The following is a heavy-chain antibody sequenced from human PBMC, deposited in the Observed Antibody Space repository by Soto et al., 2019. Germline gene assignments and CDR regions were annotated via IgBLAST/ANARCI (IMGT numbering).Heavy chain of an antibody. CDR2: IIPMYDTT. V-gene: IGHV1-69*06. CDR1: GGTFSSDA. CDR3: ARSRYSTWIQVPVPADRFDP. Sequence: SVKVSCRASGGTFSSDAISWVRQAPGQGLEWMGGIIPMYDTTDYAQKFQGRATITADKSTTTAYMELSGLTSEDTAVYYCARSRYSTWIQVPVPADRFDPWGQGTLVTVSS. D-gene: IGHD5-18*01. J-gene: IGHJ5*02.